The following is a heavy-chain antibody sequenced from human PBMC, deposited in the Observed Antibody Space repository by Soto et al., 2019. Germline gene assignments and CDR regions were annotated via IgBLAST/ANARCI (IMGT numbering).Heavy chain of an antibody. CDR2: TRNKANSYTT. CDR1: GFTFSDHY. Sequence: GGSLRLSCAASGFTFSDHYMDWVRQAPGKGLEWVGRTRNKANSYTTEYAASVKGRFTISRDDSKNSLYLQMNSLKTEDTAVYYCARGPQYCSGGSCYPHYSGPGTILTVYS. D-gene: IGHD2-15*01. CDR3: ARGPQYCSGGSCYPHY. J-gene: IGHJ4*02. V-gene: IGHV3-72*01.